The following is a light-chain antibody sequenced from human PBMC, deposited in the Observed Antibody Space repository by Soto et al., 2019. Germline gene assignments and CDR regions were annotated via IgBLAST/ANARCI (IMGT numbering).Light chain of an antibody. CDR3: LQHNSYPWK. Sequence: DIQMSQSPSSLSASVGNRVTITCRASQSISSYLNWYQQKPGKAPKLLIYDPSSLQSGVPSMLSGSGSRTDFTLTISRLQPEDVATYYWLQHNSYPWKFGQGTQV. V-gene: IGKV1-39*01. CDR1: QSISSY. J-gene: IGKJ1*01. CDR2: DPS.